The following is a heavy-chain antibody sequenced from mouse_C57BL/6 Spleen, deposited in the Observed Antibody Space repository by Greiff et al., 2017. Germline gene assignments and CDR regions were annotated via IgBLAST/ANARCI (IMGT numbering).Heavy chain of an antibody. J-gene: IGHJ2*01. CDR3: ARYDYGSSYFDY. CDR2: IYPGSGST. V-gene: IGHV1-55*01. D-gene: IGHD1-1*01. Sequence: QVQLQQPGAELVKPGASVKMSCKASGYTFTSYWINWVKQRPGQGLEWIGDIYPGSGSTNYNEKFKSKATLTVDTSSSTAYMQLSSLTSEDSAVYYCARYDYGSSYFDYWGQGTTLTVSS. CDR1: GYTFTSYW.